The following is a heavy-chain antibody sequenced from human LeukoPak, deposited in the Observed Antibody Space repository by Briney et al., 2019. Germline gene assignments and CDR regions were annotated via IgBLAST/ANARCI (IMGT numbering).Heavy chain of an antibody. V-gene: IGHV4-59*02. Sequence: SETLSLTCVVSGGSVSGYYWGWIRQPPGRGLKWIGYVYYSGSTNYNPSFKSRITISVDTSRNQFSLQLSSVTAADTAVYYCARIHGYCSGGACYVLDNWGQGTLVAVSS. D-gene: IGHD2-15*01. CDR3: ARIHGYCSGGACYVLDN. CDR2: VYYSGST. CDR1: GGSVSGYY. J-gene: IGHJ4*02.